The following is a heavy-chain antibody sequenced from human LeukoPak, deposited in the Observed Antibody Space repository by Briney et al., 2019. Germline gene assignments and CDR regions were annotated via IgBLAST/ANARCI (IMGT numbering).Heavy chain of an antibody. D-gene: IGHD2/OR15-2a*01. CDR1: GFTFTNYW. CDR2: IKQDGSEK. V-gene: IGHV3-7*01. J-gene: IGHJ4*02. Sequence: GGSLRLSCAASGFTFTNYWMNWVRQAPGKGLEWVANIKQDGSEKNYVDSVKGRFTISRDNAKNSLYLQMNSLRVEDTAVYYCARERVTTTSFDYWGQGVLVTVSS. CDR3: ARERVTTTSFDY.